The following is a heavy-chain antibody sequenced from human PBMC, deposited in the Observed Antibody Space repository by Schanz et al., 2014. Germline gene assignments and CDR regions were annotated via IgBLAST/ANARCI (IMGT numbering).Heavy chain of an antibody. V-gene: IGHV7-4-1*02. J-gene: IGHJ4*02. CDR2: INTNTGNP. CDR3: ARGEANWGQY. CDR1: GYTFTTYT. D-gene: IGHD7-27*01. Sequence: QVQLVQSGSELTRPGASVTVSCKASGYTFTTYTMNWVRQAPGQGLEWMGWINTNTGNPTYAQGFTGRFVFSLDTSVSTAYLQISFLKADDTAVFFCARGEANWGQYWGQGTLVTVSS.